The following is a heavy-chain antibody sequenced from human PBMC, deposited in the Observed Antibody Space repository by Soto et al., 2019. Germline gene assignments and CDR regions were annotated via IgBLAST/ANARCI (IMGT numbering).Heavy chain of an antibody. Sequence: CLRLSCAASGFTFSSCGMHWVRQAPGKGLEWVAFISYDGNNKYYADSVKGRFTISRDDFKNTLYLQMNSLRADDTAVYYCAKEVKYSSSYPSGYWGQGTLVTVSS. V-gene: IGHV3-30*18. CDR3: AKEVKYSSSYPSGY. CDR1: GFTFSSCG. D-gene: IGHD6-6*01. J-gene: IGHJ4*02. CDR2: ISYDGNNK.